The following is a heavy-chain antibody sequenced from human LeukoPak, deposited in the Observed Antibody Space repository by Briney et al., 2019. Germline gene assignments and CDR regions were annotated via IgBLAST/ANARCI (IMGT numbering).Heavy chain of an antibody. D-gene: IGHD2-15*01. V-gene: IGHV4-39*07. CDR3: ARAVVVAATVKWFDP. J-gene: IGHJ5*02. CDR1: GGSISSNSYY. CDR2: IYYSGTT. Sequence: SETLSLTCTVSGGSISSNSYYWGWIRQPPGKGLEWIGTIYYSGTTYYNPSLKSRVTMSVDTSKNHFSLKVSSVTAADTAVYYCARAVVVAATVKWFDPWGQGTLVTVSS.